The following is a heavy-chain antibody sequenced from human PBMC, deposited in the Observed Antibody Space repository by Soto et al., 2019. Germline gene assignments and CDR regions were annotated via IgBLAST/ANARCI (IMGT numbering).Heavy chain of an antibody. J-gene: IGHJ3*02. CDR1: GGSISSYY. CDR2: IYYSGST. CDR3: ARGIAAAATGESDAFDI. Sequence: PSETLSLTCTVSGGSISSYYWSWIRQPPGKGLEWIGYIYYSGSTNYNPSLKSRVTISVDTSKNQFSLKLSSVTAADTAVYYCARGIAAAATGESDAFDIWGQGTMVTVSS. D-gene: IGHD6-13*01. V-gene: IGHV4-59*01.